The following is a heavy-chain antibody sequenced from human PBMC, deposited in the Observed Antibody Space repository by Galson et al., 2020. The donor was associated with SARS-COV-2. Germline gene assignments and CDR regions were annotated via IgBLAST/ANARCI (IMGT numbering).Heavy chain of an antibody. D-gene: IGHD1-26*01. CDR1: GASISSSS. CDR3: ARRPQYGTPAPHESNWLDP. Sequence: SETLSLTCSVSGASISSSSWNWIRLPPGKGLEWIGDIHYSGGTRYNPSLNSRVTLSLDTSKNQFSLNLNSVTAADTAVYYCARRPQYGTPAPHESNWLDPWGQGTLVTVSS. J-gene: IGHJ5*02. CDR2: IHYSGGT. V-gene: IGHV4-59*08.